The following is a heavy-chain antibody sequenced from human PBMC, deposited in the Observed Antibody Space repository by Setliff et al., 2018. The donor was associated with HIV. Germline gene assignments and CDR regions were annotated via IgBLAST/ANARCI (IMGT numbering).Heavy chain of an antibody. V-gene: IGHV4-34*01. Sequence: SETLSLTCAVSGRSLSGYYWTWIRQPPGKGLEWIGEINPTVNTNYNPSLKSRVIISVDTSQNEFSLKLNSVTAADTAVYFCARGLFYSSSYYAYWGQGALVTVS. CDR1: GRSLSGYY. CDR3: ARGLFYSSSYYAY. J-gene: IGHJ4*03. CDR2: INPTVNT. D-gene: IGHD3-10*01.